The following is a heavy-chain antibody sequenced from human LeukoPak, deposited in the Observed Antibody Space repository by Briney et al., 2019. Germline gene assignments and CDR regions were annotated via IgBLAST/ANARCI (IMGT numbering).Heavy chain of an antibody. V-gene: IGHV3-20*04. J-gene: IGHJ4*02. CDR1: GFTFDDYA. D-gene: IGHD4-11*01. CDR3: ARGGTVTTFDY. CDR2: VNWNGGST. Sequence: GGSLRLSCAASGFTFDDYAMTWVRQLPGKGLEWVSTVNWNGGSTSYVDSVKGRFTISRDNAKNSLYLQMSSLRADDTAFYYCARGGTVTTFDYWGQGTLVTVSS.